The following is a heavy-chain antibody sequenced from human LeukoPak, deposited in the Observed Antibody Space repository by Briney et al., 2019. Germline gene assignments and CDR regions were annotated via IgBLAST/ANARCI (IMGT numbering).Heavy chain of an antibody. J-gene: IGHJ3*01. CDR1: RFPFSSYW. D-gene: IGHD3-22*01. V-gene: IGHV3-7*05. CDR2: IKQDGNEK. CDR3: ARLLRGGRDTPMVTMIVVRAKSGAFDL. Sequence: GGSLRLSCVASRFPFSSYWMSWVRRAPGKGLEWVANIKQDGNEKYYVDSVKGRFTISRDNAENSLYLQMNSLRAEDTAVYYCARLLRGGRDTPMVTMIVVRAKSGAFDLWGQGTMVTVSS.